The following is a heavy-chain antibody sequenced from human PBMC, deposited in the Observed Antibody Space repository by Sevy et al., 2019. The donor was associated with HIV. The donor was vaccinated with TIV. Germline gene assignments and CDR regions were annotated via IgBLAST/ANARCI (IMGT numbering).Heavy chain of an antibody. CDR3: TSEGDYVDYLDY. D-gene: IGHD4-17*01. CDR1: GFTFSNAW. CDR2: IKSKTDGGST. Sequence: GGSLRLSCAASGFTFSNAWMSWVRQAPGKGLEWVGRIKSKTDGGSTDYAAPVKGRFTISRDDSKNTLYLQMNSLKTQETAVYYCTSEGDYVDYLDYWGQGTLVTVSS. V-gene: IGHV3-15*01. J-gene: IGHJ4*02.